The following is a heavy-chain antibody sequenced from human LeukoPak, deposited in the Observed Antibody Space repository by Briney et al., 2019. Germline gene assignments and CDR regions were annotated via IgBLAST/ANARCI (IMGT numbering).Heavy chain of an antibody. V-gene: IGHV3-21*01. Sequence: PGTSLRLSCVGSGFSFSGYAINWVRQAPGKGLEWVSSISSSSSYIYYADSVKGRFTISRDNAKNSLYLQMNSLRAEDTAVYYCAGYSSGWTIDAFDIWGQGTMVTVSS. CDR1: GFSFSGYA. D-gene: IGHD6-19*01. J-gene: IGHJ3*02. CDR3: AGYSSGWTIDAFDI. CDR2: ISSSSSYI.